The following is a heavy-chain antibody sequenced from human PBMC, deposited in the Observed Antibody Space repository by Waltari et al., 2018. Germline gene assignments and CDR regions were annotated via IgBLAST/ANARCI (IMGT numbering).Heavy chain of an antibody. D-gene: IGHD6-13*01. CDR2: MNPNSGNT. CDR3: AILSLAAAVPDY. J-gene: IGHJ4*02. V-gene: IGHV1-8*01. Sequence: QVQLVQSGAEVKKPGASVKVCCKASGYTFTSYDINWVRQATGQGHEWMGWMNPNSGNTGYAQKFQGRVTMTRNTSISTAYMELSSLRSEDTAVYYCAILSLAAAVPDYWGQGTLVTVSS. CDR1: GYTFTSYD.